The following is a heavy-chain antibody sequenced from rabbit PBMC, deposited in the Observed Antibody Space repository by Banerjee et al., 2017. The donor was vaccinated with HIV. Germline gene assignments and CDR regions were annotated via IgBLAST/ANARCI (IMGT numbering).Heavy chain of an antibody. CDR3: ARNFGHGGYGDAYFNW. CDR2: IYADSHT. CDR1: GIDFSSGYD. D-gene: IGHD6-1*01. J-gene: IGHJ4*01. V-gene: IGHV1S40*01. Sequence: QQLEESGGDLVKPGASLTLTCKASGIDFSSGYDMCWVRQAPGKGLEWIACIYADSHTYYASWAQGRFTISKASSTTVDLQMTSLTAADTATYFCARNFGHGGYGDAYFNWWGPGTLVTVS.